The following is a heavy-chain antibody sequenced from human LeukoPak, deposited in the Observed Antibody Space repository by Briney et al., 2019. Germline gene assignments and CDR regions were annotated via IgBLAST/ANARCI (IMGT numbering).Heavy chain of an antibody. CDR3: ARSTPYIVVVPAAPTFDY. J-gene: IGHJ4*02. D-gene: IGHD2-2*01. V-gene: IGHV1-18*01. CDR1: GYTFTSYG. Sequence: GASVKVSCKASGYTFTSYGISWVRQAPGQGHEWMGWISAYNGNTNYAQKLQGRVTMTTDTSTSTAYMELRSLRSDDTAVYYCARSTPYIVVVPAAPTFDYWGQGTLVTVSS. CDR2: ISAYNGNT.